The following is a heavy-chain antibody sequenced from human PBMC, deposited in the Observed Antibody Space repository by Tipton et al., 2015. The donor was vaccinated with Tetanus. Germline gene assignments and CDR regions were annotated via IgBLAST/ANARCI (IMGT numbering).Heavy chain of an antibody. CDR2: IYVSGTT. Sequence: TLSLTCTVSGGSISGSEYYWGWIRQPPGKGLEWIGSIYVSGTTYYFPSLKSRVTISIDTSMNQLSLKLSSVTSADTAVYYCARTSWYMYSDCWGQGTLVTVSS. V-gene: IGHV4-39*07. CDR3: ARTSWYMYSDC. D-gene: IGHD1-14*01. CDR1: GGSISGSEYY. J-gene: IGHJ4*02.